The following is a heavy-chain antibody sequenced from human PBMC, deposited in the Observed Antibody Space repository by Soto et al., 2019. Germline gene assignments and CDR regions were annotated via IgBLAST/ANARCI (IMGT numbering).Heavy chain of an antibody. D-gene: IGHD2-2*01. V-gene: IGHV4-59*01. J-gene: IGHJ6*03. CDR2: IYYSGST. CDR3: AREGYCSSTSCYFQPSHYYYYMDV. CDR1: GGSISSYY. Sequence: PSETLSLTCTVSGGSISSYYWSWIRQPPGKGLEWIGYIYYSGSTNYNPSLKSRVTISVDTSKNQFSLKLSSVTAADTAVYYCAREGYCSSTSCYFQPSHYYYYMDVWGKGTTVTVSS.